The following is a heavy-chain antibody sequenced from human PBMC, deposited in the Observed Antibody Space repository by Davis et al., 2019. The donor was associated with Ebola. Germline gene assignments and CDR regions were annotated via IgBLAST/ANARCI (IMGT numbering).Heavy chain of an antibody. CDR3: ARGGVVTVPNMDFDS. CDR2: IYYTGIA. J-gene: IGHJ4*02. V-gene: IGHV4-30-4*01. CDR1: GDSVTSADYY. Sequence: SETLSLTCNVSGDSVTSADYYWTWIRQPPGKGLEWIGYIYYTGIAYYNPSLKSRVILSVDTSKNQFSLRLSSVTAADTAVYFCARGGVVTVPNMDFDSWGQGTLVTVSS. D-gene: IGHD3-16*01.